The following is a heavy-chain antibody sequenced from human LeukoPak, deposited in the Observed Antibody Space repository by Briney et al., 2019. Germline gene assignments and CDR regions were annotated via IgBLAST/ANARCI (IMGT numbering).Heavy chain of an antibody. CDR3: AKDLKLVPAAMGSDY. CDR2: ISTRGSTI. CDR1: GFTSSSYE. Sequence: GGSLRLSCAASGFTSSSYEMNWVRQAPGKGLEWVSYISTRGSTIYYADSVKGRFTMSRDNAKNSLYLQMNSLRPEDTAVYYCAKDLKLVPAAMGSDYWGQGTLVTVSS. V-gene: IGHV3-48*03. J-gene: IGHJ4*02. D-gene: IGHD2-2*01.